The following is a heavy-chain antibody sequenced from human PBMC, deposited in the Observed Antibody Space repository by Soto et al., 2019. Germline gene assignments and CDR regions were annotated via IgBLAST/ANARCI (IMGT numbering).Heavy chain of an antibody. CDR3: ARGPYSGGFDY. V-gene: IGHV3-33*01. CDR1: GFTFSSSG. Sequence: QVQLVESGGGVVQPGRSLRLSCAASGFTFSSSGMHWVRQAPGKGLEWVALIWYDGSEKYYADSVKGRFTISRDNSKNTLYLQTNSLRAEDTAVYYCARGPYSGGFDYWGQGTLVTVSS. J-gene: IGHJ4*02. CDR2: IWYDGSEK. D-gene: IGHD6-19*01.